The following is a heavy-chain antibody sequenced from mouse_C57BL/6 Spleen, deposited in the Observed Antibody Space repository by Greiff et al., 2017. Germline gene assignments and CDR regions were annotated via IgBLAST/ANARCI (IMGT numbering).Heavy chain of an antibody. D-gene: IGHD1-1*01. J-gene: IGHJ4*01. V-gene: IGHV1-55*01. Sequence: QVQLKQPGAELVKPGASVKMSCKASGYTFTSYWITWVKQRPGQGLEWIGDIYPGSGSTNYNEKFKSKATLTVDTSSSTAYMQLSSLTSEDSAVYYCARFAGSSYRYYAMDYWGQGTSVTVSA. CDR2: IYPGSGST. CDR1: GYTFTSYW. CDR3: ARFAGSSYRYYAMDY.